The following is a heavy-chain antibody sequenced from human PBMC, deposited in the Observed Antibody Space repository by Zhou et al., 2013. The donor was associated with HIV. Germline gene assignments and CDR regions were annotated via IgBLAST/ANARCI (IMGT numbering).Heavy chain of an antibody. V-gene: IGHV4-59*11. CDR1: GGSISSHY. J-gene: IGHJ4*02. Sequence: QVQLQESGPGLVKPSETLSLTCTVSGGSISSHYWSWIRQPPGRGLEWIGYIYYTGSTNYNPSLKSRVTISVDTSKNQFSLKLSSVTAADTAVYYCARGTAMVRGVISRTEYYFDHWGQGTLVTVSS. D-gene: IGHD3-10*01. CDR3: ARGTAMVRGVISRTEYYFDH. CDR2: IYYTGST.